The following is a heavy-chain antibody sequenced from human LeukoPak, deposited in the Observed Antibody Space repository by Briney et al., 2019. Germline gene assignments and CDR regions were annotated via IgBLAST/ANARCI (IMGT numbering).Heavy chain of an antibody. J-gene: IGHJ3*01. CDR3: ARARKLADDAFDV. Sequence: ASVKVSCKASGYTFTDHFLHWVRQAPGQGLQWMGWVNSYSGGTSYGPSFRGRVTMTREKSISTVYMELSGLTSDDTAVYFCARARKLADDAFDVWGQGSMVTVSS. CDR1: GYTFTDHF. CDR2: VNSYSGGT. V-gene: IGHV1-2*02.